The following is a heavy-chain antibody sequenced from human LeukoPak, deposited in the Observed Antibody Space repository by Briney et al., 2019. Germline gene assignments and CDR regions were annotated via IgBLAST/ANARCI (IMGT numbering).Heavy chain of an antibody. D-gene: IGHD3-22*01. CDR1: GFTFSSYS. V-gene: IGHV3-21*01. Sequence: GGSLRLSCAASGFTFSSYSMNWVRQAPGKGLEWVSSIISSSSYIYYADSVKGRFTISRDNAKNSLYLQMNSLRAEDTAVYYCARDQRGYYDSSGYHHFDYWGQGTLVTVSS. J-gene: IGHJ4*02. CDR2: IISSSSYI. CDR3: ARDQRGYYDSSGYHHFDY.